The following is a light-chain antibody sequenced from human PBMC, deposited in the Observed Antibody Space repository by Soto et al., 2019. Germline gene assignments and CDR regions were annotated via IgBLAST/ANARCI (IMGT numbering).Light chain of an antibody. CDR2: DVR. CDR3: SSYTTVSTYV. CDR1: SSDVGGYNY. J-gene: IGLJ1*01. V-gene: IGLV2-14*01. Sequence: QSSLTQPASVSGSPGQSITISCTGTSSDVGGYNYVSWYQQHPGKAPKLMIYDVRNRPSGVSNRFSGSKSVNTASLTISGLQAEVVADYDCSSYTTVSTYVFVTGTKLNVL.